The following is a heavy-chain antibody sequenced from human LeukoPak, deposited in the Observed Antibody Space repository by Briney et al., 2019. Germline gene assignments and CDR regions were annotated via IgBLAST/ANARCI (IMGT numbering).Heavy chain of an antibody. CDR2: IYSDGNT. CDR1: GFTVSTNY. V-gene: IGHV3-53*01. Sequence: PGGSLRLSCAASGFTVSTNYMSWVRQAPGKGLEWVALIYSDGNTYYADAVVGRFTISRDNSKNTLYLQINSLRAADTAVYYCARDGAAQQLVHYFDYWGQGPVVTVSS. J-gene: IGHJ4*02. D-gene: IGHD6-13*01. CDR3: ARDGAAQQLVHYFDY.